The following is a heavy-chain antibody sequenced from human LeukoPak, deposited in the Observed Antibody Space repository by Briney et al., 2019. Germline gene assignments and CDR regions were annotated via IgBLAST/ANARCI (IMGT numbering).Heavy chain of an antibody. Sequence: SQTLSLTCTVSGDSISSGDYYWSWIRQPAGKGLEWIGRISSSGSTNYNPSLKSRVTISVDTSKNQFSLKLSSVTAADTAVYYCARGQRYYYDSSGYYNNWFDPWGQGTLVTVSS. CDR1: GDSISSGDYY. J-gene: IGHJ5*02. CDR3: ARGQRYYYDSSGYYNNWFDP. V-gene: IGHV4-61*02. CDR2: ISSSGST. D-gene: IGHD3-22*01.